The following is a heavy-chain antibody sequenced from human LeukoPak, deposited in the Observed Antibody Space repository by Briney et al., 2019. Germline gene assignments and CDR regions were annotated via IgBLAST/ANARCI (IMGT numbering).Heavy chain of an antibody. CDR1: GFTFSSYA. D-gene: IGHD3-22*01. Sequence: QSGGSLRLSCAASGFTFSSYAMSWVRQAPGKGLEWVSAISGSGGSTYYADSVKGRFTISRDNSKNTLYLQMNSLRAEDTAVYYCAKDPVRVVVITTYYFDYWGQGTLVTVSS. J-gene: IGHJ4*02. V-gene: IGHV3-23*01. CDR3: AKDPVRVVVITTYYFDY. CDR2: ISGSGGST.